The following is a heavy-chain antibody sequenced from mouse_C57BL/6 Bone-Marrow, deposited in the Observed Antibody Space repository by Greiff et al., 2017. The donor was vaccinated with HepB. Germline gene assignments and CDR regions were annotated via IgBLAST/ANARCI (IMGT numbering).Heavy chain of an antibody. J-gene: IGHJ3*01. CDR1: GFTFSSYA. CDR3: TRDLDYLFAY. CDR2: ISSGGDYI. D-gene: IGHD2-4*01. V-gene: IGHV5-9-1*02. Sequence: EVQVVESGEGLVKPGGSLKLSCAASGFTFSSYAMSWVRQTPEKRLEWVAYISSGGDYIYYADTVKGRFTISRDNARNTLYLQMSSLKSEDTAMYYCTRDLDYLFAYWGQGTLVTVSA.